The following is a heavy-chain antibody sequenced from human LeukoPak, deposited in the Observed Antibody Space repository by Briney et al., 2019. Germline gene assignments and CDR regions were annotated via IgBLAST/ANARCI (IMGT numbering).Heavy chain of an antibody. Sequence: GGSLRLSCTASGFTFGDYAMSWVRQARGKGLEWVGFIRSKAYGGTTEYAASVKGRFTISRDDSRSIAYLQMSSLKTEDTAVYYCTRARASYYFDYWGQGTLVTVSS. CDR3: TRARASYYFDY. CDR2: IRSKAYGGTT. V-gene: IGHV3-49*04. CDR1: GFTFGDYA. J-gene: IGHJ4*02. D-gene: IGHD1-26*01.